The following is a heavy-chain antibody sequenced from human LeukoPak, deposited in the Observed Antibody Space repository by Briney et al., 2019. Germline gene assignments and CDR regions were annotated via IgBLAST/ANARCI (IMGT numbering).Heavy chain of an antibody. J-gene: IGHJ4*02. Sequence: GGTLRLSCAASGFTFTNYEMNWVRQAPGKGLEWVSYISSSGSTIYYADSVKGRFTISRDNAKNSLYLQMNSLRAEDTAVYYCARRPYYYDSLDYWGQGTLVTVSS. CDR3: ARRPYYYDSLDY. CDR2: ISSSGSTI. V-gene: IGHV3-48*03. D-gene: IGHD3-22*01. CDR1: GFTFTNYE.